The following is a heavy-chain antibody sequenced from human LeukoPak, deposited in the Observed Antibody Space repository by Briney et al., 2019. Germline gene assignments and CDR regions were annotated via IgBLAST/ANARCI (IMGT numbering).Heavy chain of an antibody. D-gene: IGHD2-2*01. CDR1: VYTFTGFY. CDR2: INPNSGGT. CDR3: ARGNAYYFHY. J-gene: IGHJ4*02. Sequence: GASVKVSCKASVYTFTGFYRHWLRQAPGQGLEWMGWINPNSGGTNYAQKFQGRVTMTRDTSISTAYMELSRLRSDDTAVYYCARGNAYYFHYWCQGNLVTVSS. V-gene: IGHV1-2*02.